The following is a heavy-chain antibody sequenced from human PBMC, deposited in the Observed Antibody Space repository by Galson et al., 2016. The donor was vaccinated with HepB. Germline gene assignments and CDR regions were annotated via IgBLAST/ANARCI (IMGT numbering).Heavy chain of an antibody. J-gene: IGHJ4*02. V-gene: IGHV3-66*01. D-gene: IGHD3-3*01. CDR1: GFTFTSFA. CDR3: ARSQISGVVNGPY. CDR2: IYSGGST. Sequence: SLRLSCAASGFTFTSFAMTWVRQAPGKGLEWVSLIYSGGSTHYADSVKGRFTISRDSSKNTLYLQMNNLRAEDTAVYYCARSQISGVVNGPYWGQGTLVTVSS.